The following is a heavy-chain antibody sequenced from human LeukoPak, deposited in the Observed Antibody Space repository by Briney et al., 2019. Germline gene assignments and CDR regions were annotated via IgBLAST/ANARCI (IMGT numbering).Heavy chain of an antibody. Sequence: GGSLRLSCAASGFMFDDYGMSWVRQAPGKGLEWVSAISGSGGSTYYADSVKGRFTISRDNSKNTLYLQMNSLRAEDTAVYYCAKQGHYTSGWFDYWGQGTLVTVSS. J-gene: IGHJ4*02. V-gene: IGHV3-23*01. D-gene: IGHD6-19*01. CDR2: ISGSGGST. CDR3: AKQGHYTSGWFDY. CDR1: GFMFDDYG.